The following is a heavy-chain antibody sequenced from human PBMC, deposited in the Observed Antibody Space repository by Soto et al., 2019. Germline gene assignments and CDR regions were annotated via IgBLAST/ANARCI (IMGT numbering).Heavy chain of an antibody. D-gene: IGHD4-17*01. CDR2: SYYSGST. Sequence: QVQLQESGPGLVKPSQTLSLTGTVSGGSISSGGYYWSWIRQHPGKGLEWIGYSYYSGSTYYNPSLKSRVTISVDTSKNQFSLKLSYVTAADTAVYYCASVTRWEVTTLFDWYFDLWGRGSLVPVSS. J-gene: IGHJ2*01. V-gene: IGHV4-31*03. CDR1: GGSISSGGYY. CDR3: ASVTRWEVTTLFDWYFDL.